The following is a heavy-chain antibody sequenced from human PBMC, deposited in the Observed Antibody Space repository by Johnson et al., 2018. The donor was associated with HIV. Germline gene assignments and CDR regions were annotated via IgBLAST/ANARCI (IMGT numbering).Heavy chain of an antibody. J-gene: IGHJ3*02. CDR2: ISYDGSNK. CDR3: AKVVGWWGLVLVAFDI. CDR1: GFTFSSYG. Sequence: QVQLVESGGGVVQPGRSLRLSCAASGFTFSSYGMHWVRQAPGKGLERVAGISYDGSNKDYADAVKGRFTISRDNSKNTLYLQMNSRRAEYSAVYYCAKVVGWWGLVLVAFDIWGHGAMVTVSS. D-gene: IGHD2-15*01. V-gene: IGHV3-30*18.